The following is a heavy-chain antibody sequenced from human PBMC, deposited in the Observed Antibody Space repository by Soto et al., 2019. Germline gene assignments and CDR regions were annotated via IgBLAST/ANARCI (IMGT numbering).Heavy chain of an antibody. J-gene: IGHJ6*02. CDR2: IYWDDDK. Sequence: QITLKESGPTLVKPTQTLTLTCTFPGFSFSSIGEGVGWIRQPPGKALEWLALIYWDDDKRYSPSLKSRLTISKHTSKNHVVITMTNMDPVDTATYYCVQSRCGGDCLQSYSSHSYYGLDVWGQGTTVTVSS. V-gene: IGHV2-5*02. CDR1: GFSFSSIGEG. CDR3: VQSRCGGDCLQSYSSHSYYGLDV. D-gene: IGHD2-21*02.